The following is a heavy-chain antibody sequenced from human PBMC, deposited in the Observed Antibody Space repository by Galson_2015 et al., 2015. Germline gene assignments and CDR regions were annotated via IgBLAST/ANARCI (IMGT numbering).Heavy chain of an antibody. CDR1: EFTLRSYE. V-gene: IGHV3-48*03. CDR2: ISSSGGTI. Sequence: SLRLSCADSEFTLRSYEMNWVRQAPEKGLEWVSYISSSGGTIYYADSVKGRFTISRDNAKNSLYLQMNSLRAEDTAVYYCATDSGSGYLDYWGHGTLVTVSS. CDR3: ATDSGSGYLDY. D-gene: IGHD3-10*01. J-gene: IGHJ4*01.